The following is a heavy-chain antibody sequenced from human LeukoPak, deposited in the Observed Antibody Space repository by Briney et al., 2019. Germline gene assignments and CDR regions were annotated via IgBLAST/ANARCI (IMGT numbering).Heavy chain of an antibody. V-gene: IGHV3-30*03. CDR3: ARAITHFDY. CDR2: ISYDGSNK. CDR1: RFTFRSFG. Sequence: GGSLRLSCAASRFTFRSFGMNWVRQAPGKGLEWVAVISYDGSNKYYADSVKGRFTISRDNSKNTLYLQMNSLRAEDTAVYYCARAITHFDYWGQGTLVTVSS. J-gene: IGHJ4*02. D-gene: IGHD5-12*01.